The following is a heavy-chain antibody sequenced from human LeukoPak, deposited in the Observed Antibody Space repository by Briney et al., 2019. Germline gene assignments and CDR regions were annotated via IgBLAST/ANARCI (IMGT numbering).Heavy chain of an antibody. V-gene: IGHV4-39*01. CDR3: TRLNYYDSSGYYRGFDY. J-gene: IGHJ4*02. CDR1: GGSFSGYY. CDR2: IYYSGST. D-gene: IGHD3-22*01. Sequence: SETLSLTCAVYGGSFSGYYWGWIRQPPEKGLEWIGSIYYSGSTYYNPSLKSRVTISVDTSKNQFSLKLSSVTAADTAVYYCTRLNYYDSSGYYRGFDYWGQGTLITVSS.